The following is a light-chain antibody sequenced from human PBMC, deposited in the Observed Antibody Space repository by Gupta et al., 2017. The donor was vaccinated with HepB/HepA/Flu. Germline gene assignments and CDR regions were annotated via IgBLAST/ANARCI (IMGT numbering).Light chain of an antibody. CDR1: SGHSSYI. CDR2: VEGSGNY. J-gene: IGLJ2*01. Sequence: QPVLTQSSSASASLGSSVPLTCTLSSGHSSYIIALLHPQPGKAPRYLMKVEGSGNYNKGSGVPDRFSGSSSGADRHLTISNRQSGVEAEDYCETWDTKVFGGGTKVTVL. V-gene: IGLV4-60*03. CDR3: ETWDTKV.